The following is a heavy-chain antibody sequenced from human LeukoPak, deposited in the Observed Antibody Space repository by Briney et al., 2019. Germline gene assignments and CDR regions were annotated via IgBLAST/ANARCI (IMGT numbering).Heavy chain of an antibody. V-gene: IGHV4-39*07. D-gene: IGHD3-3*01. CDR2: IYYSGST. Sequence: MTSETLSLTCTVSGGSISSSSYYWGWIRQPPGKGLEWIGSIYYSGSTNYNPSLKSRVTMSVDTSKNQFSLKLSSVTAADTAVYYCAQTEEESTIFGGVWGQGTLVTVSS. J-gene: IGHJ4*02. CDR3: AQTEEESTIFGGV. CDR1: GGSISSSSYY.